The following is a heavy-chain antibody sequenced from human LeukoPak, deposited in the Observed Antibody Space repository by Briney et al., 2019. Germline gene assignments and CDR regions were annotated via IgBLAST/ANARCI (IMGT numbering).Heavy chain of an antibody. V-gene: IGHV4-30-4*01. CDR3: AGLVGRYSSGLYYYYFDY. CDR1: GGSISSGDYY. CDR2: IYYSGST. D-gene: IGHD3-22*01. J-gene: IGHJ4*02. Sequence: SQTLSLTCTVSGGSISSGDYYWGWIRQPPGKGLEWIGYIYYSGSTYYNPSLKSRVTISVDKSKNQFFLNLSSVTAADTAVYYCAGLVGRYSSGLYYYYFDYWGQGTLVTVSS.